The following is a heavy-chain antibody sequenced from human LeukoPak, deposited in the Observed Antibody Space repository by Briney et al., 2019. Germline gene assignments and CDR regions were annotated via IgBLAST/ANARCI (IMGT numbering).Heavy chain of an antibody. CDR3: ARGNGYGFLNWFDP. V-gene: IGHV4-34*01. CDR2: INHSGST. J-gene: IGHJ5*02. Sequence: PSETLSFTCAVYGGSFSGYYWSWIRQPPGKGLEWIGEINHSGSTNYNPSLKSRVTISVDTSKNQFSLKLSSVTATDTAVYYCARGNGYGFLNWFDPRGQGTLVTVSS. CDR1: GGSFSGYY. D-gene: IGHD5-18*01.